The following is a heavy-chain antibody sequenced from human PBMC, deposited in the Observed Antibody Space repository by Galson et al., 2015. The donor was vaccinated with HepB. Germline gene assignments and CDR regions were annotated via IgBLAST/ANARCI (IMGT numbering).Heavy chain of an antibody. CDR1: GYTFTSYV. D-gene: IGHD2-15*01. V-gene: IGHV1-3*01. J-gene: IGHJ4*02. CDR3: ARDIADNRYCSGISCYFDF. Sequence: SVKVSCKASGYTFTSYVMQWVRQAPGERLEWMGWINAGTGNTKYSQKFQGRVTITRDTSASTVYMELSSLTSGDTAVYYCARDIADNRYCSGISCYFDFWGQGALVTVSS. CDR2: INAGTGNT.